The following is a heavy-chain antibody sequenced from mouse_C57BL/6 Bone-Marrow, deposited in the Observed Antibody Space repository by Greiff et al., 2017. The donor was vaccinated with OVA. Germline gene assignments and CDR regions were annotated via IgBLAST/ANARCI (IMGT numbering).Heavy chain of an antibody. J-gene: IGHJ2*01. CDR2: ISYSGST. Sequence: EVKLVESGPGLAKPSQTLSLTCSVTGYSITSDYWNWIRKFPGNKLEYMGYISYSGSTYYNPSLKSRISITRDTSKNQDYLQLNSVTNEETATYYCARRGDYDPYFDYWGQGTTLTVSS. V-gene: IGHV3-8*01. D-gene: IGHD2-4*01. CDR3: ARRGDYDPYFDY. CDR1: GYSITSDY.